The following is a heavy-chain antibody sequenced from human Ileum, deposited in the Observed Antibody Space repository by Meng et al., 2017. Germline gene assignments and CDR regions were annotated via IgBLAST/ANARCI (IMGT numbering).Heavy chain of an antibody. D-gene: IGHD3-10*01. CDR2: IWSDGGNE. CDR3: ARDRGLRDLDH. CDR1: GISFSTSG. Sequence: GQLVGAGGGVVQPGRSLRLSCVASGISFSTSGMHWVRQAPGKGLEWVAMIWSDGGNEYYADSVKGRFTISRDNSKNTVYLQMDRLRAEDTAVYYCARDRGLRDLDHWGQGTLVTVSS. V-gene: IGHV3-33*01. J-gene: IGHJ4*02.